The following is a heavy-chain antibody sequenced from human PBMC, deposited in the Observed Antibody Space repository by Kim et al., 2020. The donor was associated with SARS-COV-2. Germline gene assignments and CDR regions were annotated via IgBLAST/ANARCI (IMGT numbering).Heavy chain of an antibody. CDR3: AKDVGPAADYYYYYGMDV. J-gene: IGHJ6*02. CDR2: IYSGGSST. Sequence: GGSPRLSCEASGFTFSSYAMSWVRQAPGKGLEWVSVIYSGGSSTYYADSVKGRFTISRDNSKNTLYLQMNSLRAEDTAVYYCAKDVGPAADYYYYYGMDVWGQGTTVTVSS. D-gene: IGHD2-2*01. V-gene: IGHV3-23*03. CDR1: GFTFSSYA.